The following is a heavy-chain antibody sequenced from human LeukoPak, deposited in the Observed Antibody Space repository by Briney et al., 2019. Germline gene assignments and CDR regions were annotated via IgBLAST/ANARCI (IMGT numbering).Heavy chain of an antibody. CDR2: INSDGSST. D-gene: IGHD3-10*01. J-gene: IGHJ4*02. CDR1: GFTFSSYW. V-gene: IGHV3-74*01. CDR3: ARGYGSSRGWY. Sequence: GGSLRLSCAASGFTFSSYWMHWVRQAPGKGLVWVSRINSDGSSTSYADSVKGRFTISRDKAKNTLYLQMNSLRAEDTAVYYCARGYGSSRGWYWGQGTLVTVSS.